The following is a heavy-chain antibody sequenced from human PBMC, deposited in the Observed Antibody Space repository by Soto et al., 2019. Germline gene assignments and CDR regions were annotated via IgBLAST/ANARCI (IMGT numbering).Heavy chain of an antibody. CDR3: AHRLFTIFGVVNHPGGPFDY. V-gene: IGHV2-5*02. Sequence: KSGPTLVNPTQTLTLTCTFSGFSLSTSGVGVGWIRQPPGKALEWLALIYWDDDKRYSPSLKSRLTIAKDTAKNQVVLTMTNMDPVDTATYYCAHRLFTIFGVVNHPGGPFDYWGQGTLVTVS. CDR2: IYWDDDK. D-gene: IGHD3-3*01. CDR1: GFSLSTSGVG. J-gene: IGHJ4*02.